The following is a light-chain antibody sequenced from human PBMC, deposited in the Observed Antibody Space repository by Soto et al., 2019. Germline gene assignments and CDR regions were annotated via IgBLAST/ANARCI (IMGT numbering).Light chain of an antibody. Sequence: AAGDRVTITCRASQSISNYLNWYQQKPGKAPKLLIYAASSLQSGVPSRFSGSGSGTDFTLTINRLQPEDLATYYCQQSHSSLTFGGGTKVEIK. CDR3: QQSHSSLT. CDR1: QSISNY. J-gene: IGKJ4*01. CDR2: AAS. V-gene: IGKV1-39*01.